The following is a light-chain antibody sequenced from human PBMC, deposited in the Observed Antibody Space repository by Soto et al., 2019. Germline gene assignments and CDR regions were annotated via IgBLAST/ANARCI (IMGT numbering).Light chain of an antibody. V-gene: IGLV2-11*01. J-gene: IGLJ2*01. CDR1: SSDVGAYNY. CDR2: DVS. CDR3: CSYAGSYTLL. Sequence: QSVLTQPRSVSGSPGQSVTISCTGTSSDVGAYNYVSWYQHHPGKAPKLMIYDVSKRPSGVPDRFSGSKSGNTASLTISGLQAEDEADYYCCSYAGSYTLLFGGGTKVTVL.